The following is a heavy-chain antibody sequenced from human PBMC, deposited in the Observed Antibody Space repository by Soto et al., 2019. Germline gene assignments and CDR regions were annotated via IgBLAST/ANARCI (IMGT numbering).Heavy chain of an antibody. J-gene: IGHJ4*02. CDR3: ARAQNGHLFDY. CDR1: GASISSSNW. V-gene: IGHV4-4*02. CDR2: IYHSGST. Sequence: QVQLQESGPGLVKPSGTLSLTCAVSGASISSSNWWSWVRQPPGKGLEWIGEIYHSGSTNYNPSLKSRVTISVDNSKTQFSLKLRPVTPADTAVYYCARAQNGHLFDYWGQGTLVTVSS.